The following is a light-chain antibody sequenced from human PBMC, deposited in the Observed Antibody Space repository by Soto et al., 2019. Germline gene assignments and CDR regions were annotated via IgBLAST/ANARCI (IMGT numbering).Light chain of an antibody. CDR1: QRLASSY. Sequence: DMELTQSPVTLSLSPGERATLSCRASQRLASSYLAWYQQKPGLAPRLLLYDVSSRATGIADRFSGSGSGTDFTLAISRVEPEDFAVYFCQQYADSPITFGHGTRLEIK. CDR2: DVS. CDR3: QQYADSPIT. V-gene: IGKV3-20*01. J-gene: IGKJ5*01.